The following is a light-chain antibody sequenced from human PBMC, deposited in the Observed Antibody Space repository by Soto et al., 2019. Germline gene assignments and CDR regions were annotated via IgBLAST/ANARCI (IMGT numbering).Light chain of an antibody. CDR2: GNS. CDR3: QSYDSSLSVVV. Sequence: QSVLTQPPSVSGAPGQRVTISCTGSSSNIGAGYDVHWYQQRPGTAPKLLIYGNSNRPSGVPDRFSGSKSGTSASLAITGLQAEDEADYYCQSYDSSLSVVVFGGGTKVTVL. J-gene: IGLJ2*01. V-gene: IGLV1-40*01. CDR1: SSNIGAGYD.